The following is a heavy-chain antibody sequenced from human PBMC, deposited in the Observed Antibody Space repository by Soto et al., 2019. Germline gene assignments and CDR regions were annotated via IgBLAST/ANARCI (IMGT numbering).Heavy chain of an antibody. J-gene: IGHJ4*02. D-gene: IGHD6-13*01. V-gene: IGHV3-21*01. Sequence: PGGSLRLSCAASGFTFSSYSMNWVRQAPGKGLEWVSSISSSSSYIYYADSVKGRFTISRDNAKNSLYLQMNSLRAEDTAVYYCARDATIAAAGTVDYWGQGTLVTVSS. CDR3: ARDATIAAAGTVDY. CDR1: GFTFSSYS. CDR2: ISSSSSYI.